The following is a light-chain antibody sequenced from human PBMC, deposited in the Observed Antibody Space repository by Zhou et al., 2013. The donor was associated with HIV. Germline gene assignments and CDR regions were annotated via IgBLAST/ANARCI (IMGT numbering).Light chain of an antibody. J-gene: IGKJ3*01. CDR2: DAS. CDR1: QNISIW. V-gene: IGKV1-5*01. Sequence: DIQMTQSPSTLSASVGDRVTIACRASQNISIWLAWYQQKAGRAPNLLIFDASRLQSGVPSRFSGSGSGTEFTLTISRLQPEDSATYYCQETYTNFHTFGPGTKVDI. CDR3: QETYTNFHT.